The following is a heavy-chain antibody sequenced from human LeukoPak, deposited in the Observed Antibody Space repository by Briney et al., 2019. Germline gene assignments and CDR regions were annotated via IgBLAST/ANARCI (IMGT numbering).Heavy chain of an antibody. CDR2: ISAYNGNT. J-gene: IGHJ6*03. CDR3: ASFPPGIAAAGSVGGGYYMDV. V-gene: IGHV1-18*04. CDR1: GYAFTDYY. D-gene: IGHD6-13*01. Sequence: ASVKVSCKASGYAFTDYYSHWVRQAPGQGLEWMGWISAYNGNTNYAQKLQGRVTMTTDTSTSTAYMELRSLRSDDTAVYYCASFPPGIAAAGSVGGGYYMDVWGKGTTVTVSS.